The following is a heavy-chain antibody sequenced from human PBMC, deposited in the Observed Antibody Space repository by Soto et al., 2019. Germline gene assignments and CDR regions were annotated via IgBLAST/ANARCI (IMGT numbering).Heavy chain of an antibody. J-gene: IGHJ4*02. V-gene: IGHV3-21*01. CDR1: GFTFSSYS. CDR2: ISSSSSYI. CDR3: ARDNSGDYYDSSGYYFFDY. Sequence: PGGSLRLSCAASGFTFSSYSMNWVRQAPGKXLEWVSSISSSSSYIYYADSVKGRFTISRDNAKNSLYLQMNSLRAEDTAVYYCARDNSGDYYDSSGYYFFDYWGQGTLVTVSS. D-gene: IGHD3-22*01.